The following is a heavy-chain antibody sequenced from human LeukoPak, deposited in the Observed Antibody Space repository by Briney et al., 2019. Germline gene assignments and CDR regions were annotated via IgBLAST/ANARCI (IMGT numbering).Heavy chain of an antibody. CDR1: GFTVSSNY. CDR3: AKDEKSSGYYFDAFDI. CDR2: IYSGGST. V-gene: IGHV3-53*01. Sequence: PGGSLRLSCAASGFTVSSNYMSWVRQAPGKGLEWVSVIYSGGSTYYADSVKGRFTIYRDNSKNTLYLQMNSLRAEDTAVYYCAKDEKSSGYYFDAFDIWGQGTMVTVSS. J-gene: IGHJ3*02. D-gene: IGHD3-22*01.